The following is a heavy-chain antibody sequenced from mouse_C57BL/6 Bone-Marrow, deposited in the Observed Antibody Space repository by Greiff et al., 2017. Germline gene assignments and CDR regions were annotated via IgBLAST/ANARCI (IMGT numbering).Heavy chain of an antibody. V-gene: IGHV1-53*01. D-gene: IGHD4-1*01. CDR3: ARSEESSGTSFDY. Sequence: VQLQQPGTELVKPGASVKLSCKASGYTFTSYWLHWVKQRPGQGLEWIGNINPSNGGTNYNETFKSKATLPVEKSSSTAYMQLSSLTSEDSAVYYCARSEESSGTSFDYWGQGTTLTVSS. CDR2: INPSNGGT. CDR1: GYTFTSYW. J-gene: IGHJ2*01.